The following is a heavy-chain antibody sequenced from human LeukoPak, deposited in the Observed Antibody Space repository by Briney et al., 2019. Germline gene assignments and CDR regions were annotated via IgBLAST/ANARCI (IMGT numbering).Heavy chain of an antibody. CDR3: ARGNTGYNWFDP. J-gene: IGHJ5*02. CDR1: GGSISSSSYY. D-gene: IGHD1-14*01. CDR2: IYYSGST. Sequence: SETLSLTCTVSGGSISSSSYYWGWIRQPPGKGLEWIGSIYYSGSTYYNPSLKSRVTISVDTSKNQFSLKLSSVTAADTAVYYCARGNTGYNWFDPWGQGTLVTVSS. V-gene: IGHV4-39*07.